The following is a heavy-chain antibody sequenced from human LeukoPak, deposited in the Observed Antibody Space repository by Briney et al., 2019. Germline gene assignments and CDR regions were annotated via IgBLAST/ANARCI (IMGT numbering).Heavy chain of an antibody. J-gene: IGHJ4*02. CDR3: TRGAGTGWRFDS. CDR2: ISSSSSYI. Sequence: GGSLRLSCAASGFTFTSYGMTWVRQAPGKGLEWVSSISSSSSYIYYSDSVKGRFTISRDNAKNSLYLQMNSLKADDTAAYYCTRGAGTGWRFDSWGQGTLVTVSS. CDR1: GFTFTSYG. V-gene: IGHV3-21*01. D-gene: IGHD6-19*01.